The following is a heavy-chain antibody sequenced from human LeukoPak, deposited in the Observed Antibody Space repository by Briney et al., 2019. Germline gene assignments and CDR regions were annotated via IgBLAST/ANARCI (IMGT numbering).Heavy chain of an antibody. CDR2: ISGSGGST. CDR1: GFTFSSYG. V-gene: IGHV3-23*01. J-gene: IGHJ4*02. D-gene: IGHD6-19*01. CDR3: ANLPSLSGWPHFDY. Sequence: QTGGSLRLSCAASGFTFSSYGMSWVRQAPGKGLEWVSAISGSGGSTYYADSVKGRFTISRDNSKNTLYLQMNSLRAEDTAVYYCANLPSLSGWPHFDYWGQGTLVTVSS.